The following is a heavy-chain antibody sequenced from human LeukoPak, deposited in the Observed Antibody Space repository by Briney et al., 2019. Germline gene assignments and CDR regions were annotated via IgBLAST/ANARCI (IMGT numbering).Heavy chain of an antibody. Sequence: PSETLSLTCAVYGGSFSGYYWSWIRQPPGKGLEWIGEISHSGSTNYNPSLKSRVTMSVDTSKNQFSLKLSSVTAADTAVYYCASFEAVAGIRVVDYWGQGTLVTVSS. V-gene: IGHV4-34*01. CDR1: GGSFSGYY. CDR2: ISHSGST. J-gene: IGHJ4*02. CDR3: ASFEAVAGIRVVDY. D-gene: IGHD6-19*01.